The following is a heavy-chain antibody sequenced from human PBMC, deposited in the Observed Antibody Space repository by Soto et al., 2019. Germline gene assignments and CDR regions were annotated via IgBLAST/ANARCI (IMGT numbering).Heavy chain of an antibody. CDR2: ISGSGGST. V-gene: IGHV3-23*01. CDR1: GFTFSSYA. J-gene: IGHJ4*02. CDR3: AKDRNGYDILPSAGPFDY. D-gene: IGHD3-9*01. Sequence: EVQLLESGGGLVQPGGSLRLSCAASGFTFSSYAMSWVRQAPGKGLEWVSAISGSGGSTYYADSVKGRFTISRDNSKNTLYLQMNSLRAEDTAVYYCAKDRNGYDILPSAGPFDYWGQGTLVTVSS.